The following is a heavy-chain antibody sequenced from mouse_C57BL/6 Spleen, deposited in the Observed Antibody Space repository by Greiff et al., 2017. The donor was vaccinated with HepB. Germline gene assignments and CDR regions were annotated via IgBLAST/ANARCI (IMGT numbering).Heavy chain of an antibody. CDR3: ASAYYSNSWFAY. Sequence: QVQLKESGPGLVQPSQSLSITCTVSGFSLTSYGVHWVRQSPGKGLEWLGVIWSGGSTDYNAAFISRLSISKDNSKGQVFFKMNSLQADDTAIYYCASAYYSNSWFAYWGQGTLVTVSA. D-gene: IGHD2-5*01. CDR2: IWSGGST. V-gene: IGHV2-2*01. J-gene: IGHJ3*01. CDR1: GFSLTSYG.